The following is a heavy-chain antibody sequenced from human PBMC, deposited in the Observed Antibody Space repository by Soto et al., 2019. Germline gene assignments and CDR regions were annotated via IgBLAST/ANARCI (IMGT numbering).Heavy chain of an antibody. CDR3: AAGTVLEWLFPYYYYYGMDV. CDR2: IVVGSGNT. V-gene: IGHV1-58*01. CDR1: GFTFTSSA. D-gene: IGHD3-3*01. Sequence: QMQLVQSGPEVKKPGTSVKVSCKASGFTFTSSAVQWVRQARGQRLEWIGWIVVGSGNTNYAQKFQERVTITRDMSTSTAYMELSSLRSEDTAVYYCAAGTVLEWLFPYYYYYGMDVWGQGTTVTVSS. J-gene: IGHJ6*02.